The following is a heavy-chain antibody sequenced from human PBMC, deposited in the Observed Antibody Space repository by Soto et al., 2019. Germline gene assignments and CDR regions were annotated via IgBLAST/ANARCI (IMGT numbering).Heavy chain of an antibody. CDR3: ARDSYSSSPGNWFDP. D-gene: IGHD6-6*01. J-gene: IGHJ5*02. CDR1: AFTFSSYG. Sequence: GGSLRLSCAASAFTFSSYGMNWVRQAPGKGLEWVSSISSSSSYIYYADSVKGRFTISRDNAKNSLYLQMNSLRAEDTAVYYCARDSYSSSPGNWFDPWGQGTLVTVSS. V-gene: IGHV3-21*01. CDR2: ISSSSSYI.